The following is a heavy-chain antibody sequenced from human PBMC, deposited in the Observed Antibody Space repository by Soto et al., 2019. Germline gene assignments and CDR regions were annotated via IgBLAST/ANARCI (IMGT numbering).Heavy chain of an antibody. CDR1: GFTCSTHA. CDR3: ARDQTGITTAGGGRIDR. J-gene: IGHJ5*02. Sequence: GGSLRLSCAASGFTCSTHAMHWVRQAPGKGLECVAIVSFDGSNKYYADSVKGRFTISRDNSKNTLYLQMSGLTPEDTAFYYCARDQTGITTAGGGRIDRWGQGTLVTVSS. D-gene: IGHD6-13*01. CDR2: VSFDGSNK. V-gene: IGHV3-30-3*01.